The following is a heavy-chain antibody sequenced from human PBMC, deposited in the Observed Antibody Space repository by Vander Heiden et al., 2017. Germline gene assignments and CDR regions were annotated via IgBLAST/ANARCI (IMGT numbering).Heavy chain of an antibody. V-gene: IGHV1-69*06. CDR3: ARVYPYYDILTGPFDL. J-gene: IGHJ4*01. CDR1: GGAFSNSA. Sequence: QVQLVQSGPEVKKPGSSVKVSCEASGGAFSNSAISWVRQAPGQGLEWMGGFLPIFNTSNYAQRFQGRVTITAEISTTTAYMELSSLRSEDTAVYYCARVYPYYDILTGPFDLWGHGTLGTVSS. CDR2: FLPIFNTS. D-gene: IGHD3-9*01.